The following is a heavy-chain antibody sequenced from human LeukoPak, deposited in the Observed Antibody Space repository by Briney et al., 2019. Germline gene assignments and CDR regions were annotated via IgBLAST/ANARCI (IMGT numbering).Heavy chain of an antibody. Sequence: PGGSLRLSCAASGFTFSSYSMNWVRQAPGQGLEWVSYISSSSSNIYYADSVKGRFTISRDSAKNSLYLQMNSLRAEDTAVYYCARGKTAASGVFDYWGQGTLVTVSS. V-gene: IGHV3-48*01. CDR1: GFTFSSYS. D-gene: IGHD6-13*01. J-gene: IGHJ4*02. CDR2: ISSSSSNI. CDR3: ARGKTAASGVFDY.